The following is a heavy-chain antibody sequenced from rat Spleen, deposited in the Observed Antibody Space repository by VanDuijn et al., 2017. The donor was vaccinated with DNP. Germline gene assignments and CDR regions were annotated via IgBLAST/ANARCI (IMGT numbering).Heavy chain of an antibody. CDR2: ISIGGGNT. CDR3: TRGGTYYFDY. J-gene: IGHJ2*01. CDR1: GFTFSNYG. Sequence: EVQLVESGGGLVQPGRSLKLSCAASGFTFSNYGMAWVRQAPTKGLELVASISIGGGNTYYRDSVKGLITISQDNAKNTQYLQMDSLRSEDTATYYCTRGGTYYFDYWGQGVMVTVSS. V-gene: IGHV5S13*01.